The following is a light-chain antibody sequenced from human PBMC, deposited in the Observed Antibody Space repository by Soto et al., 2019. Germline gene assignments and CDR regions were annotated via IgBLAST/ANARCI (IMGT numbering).Light chain of an antibody. V-gene: IGLV2-11*01. CDR1: SSDVGNYNY. Sequence: QSVLTQPRSVSGSPGQSVTISCTGTSSDVGNYNYVSWYQHHPGKAPKLMIYDVSERPSGVPDRFSGSKSGNTASLTISGLQAEHEADYYCCSYAGSFTGVFGGGTKLTVL. CDR3: CSYAGSFTGV. J-gene: IGLJ3*02. CDR2: DVS.